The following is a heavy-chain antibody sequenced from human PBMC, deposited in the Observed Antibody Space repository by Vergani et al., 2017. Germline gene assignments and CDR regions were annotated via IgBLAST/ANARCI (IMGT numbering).Heavy chain of an antibody. J-gene: IGHJ3*02. D-gene: IGHD1-14*01. CDR2: INPNSGGT. CDR3: ASSNWNHVRPIYAFDI. CDR1: GYTFTGYY. Sequence: QVQLVQSGAEVKKPGASVKVFCKASGYTFTGYYMHWVRQAPGQGLEWMGWINPNSGGTNYAQKFQGRVTMTRDTSISTAYMELSRLRSDDTAVYYCASSNWNHVRPIYAFDIWGQGTMVTVSS. V-gene: IGHV1-2*02.